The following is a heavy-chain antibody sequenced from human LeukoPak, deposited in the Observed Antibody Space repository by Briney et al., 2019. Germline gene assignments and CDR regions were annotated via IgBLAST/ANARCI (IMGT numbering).Heavy chain of an antibody. CDR1: GGSISSYY. J-gene: IGHJ4*02. Sequence: PSETLSLTCTVSGGSISSYYWSWIRQPPGKGLEWIGYIYYSGSTNYNPSLKSRVTISVDTSKNQFSLKLSSVTAADTAVYYCARASKHSSSSEFDYWGQGTLVTVSS. CDR3: ARASKHSSSSEFDY. V-gene: IGHV4-59*01. D-gene: IGHD6-6*01. CDR2: IYYSGST.